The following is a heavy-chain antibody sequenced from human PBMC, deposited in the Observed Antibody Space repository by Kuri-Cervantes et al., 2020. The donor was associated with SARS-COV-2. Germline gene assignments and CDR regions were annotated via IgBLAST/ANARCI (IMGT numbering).Heavy chain of an antibody. V-gene: IGHV3-11*04. Sequence: GESLKISCAASGFTFSDYYMSWIRQAPGKGLEWVSYISSSGSTIYYADSVKGRFTISRDNAKNPLYLQMNSLRAEDTAVYYCAREPQGYSGYDYFDYWGQGTLVTDSS. CDR2: ISSSGSTI. CDR3: AREPQGYSGYDYFDY. CDR1: GFTFSDYY. D-gene: IGHD5-12*01. J-gene: IGHJ4*02.